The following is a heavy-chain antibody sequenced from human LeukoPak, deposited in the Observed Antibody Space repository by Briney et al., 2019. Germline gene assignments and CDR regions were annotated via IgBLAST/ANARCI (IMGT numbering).Heavy chain of an antibody. CDR3: ARGRGLGLPFDS. CDR2: IYYSGST. CDR1: GGSISSSSYY. Sequence: SETLSLTCTVSGGSISSSSYYWGWLRQPPGKGLEWIVSIYYSGSTYYNPSLKSRVTISVDTSKNQFSLQLKSVTPEDMAVYYCARGRGLGLPFDSWGQGTLVTVSS. D-gene: IGHD3-9*01. J-gene: IGHJ4*02. V-gene: IGHV4-39*01.